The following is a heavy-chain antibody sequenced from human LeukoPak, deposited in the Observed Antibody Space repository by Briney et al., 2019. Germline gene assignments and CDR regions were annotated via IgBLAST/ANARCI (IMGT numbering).Heavy chain of an antibody. Sequence: SETLSLTCTVSGGSISSSSYYWGWIRQPPGKGLEWIGSIYYSGSTYYNPSLKSRVTISVDTSKNQFSLKLSSVTAADTAVYYCASMYSSGWRSNYFDYWGQGTLVTVSS. CDR1: GGSISSSSYY. V-gene: IGHV4-39*07. CDR3: ASMYSSGWRSNYFDY. J-gene: IGHJ4*02. D-gene: IGHD6-19*01. CDR2: IYYSGST.